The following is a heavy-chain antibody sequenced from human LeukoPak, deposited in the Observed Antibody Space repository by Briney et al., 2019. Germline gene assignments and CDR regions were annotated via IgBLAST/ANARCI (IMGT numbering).Heavy chain of an antibody. Sequence: ASVKVSCKASGYTFISYDIHWVRQATGQGLEWMGWMTPNSGNTGYAQSFQGRVTMTRNTAISTAYMELSSLRSEDTAVYYCARYVHDVNDIGMDVWGQGTTVTVSS. V-gene: IGHV1-8*01. J-gene: IGHJ6*02. CDR1: GYTFISYD. D-gene: IGHD3-10*02. CDR3: ARYVHDVNDIGMDV. CDR2: MTPNSGNT.